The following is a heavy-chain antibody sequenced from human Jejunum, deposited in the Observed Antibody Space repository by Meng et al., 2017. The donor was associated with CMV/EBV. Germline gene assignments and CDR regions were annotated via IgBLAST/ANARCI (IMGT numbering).Heavy chain of an antibody. V-gene: IGHV4-30-4*08. D-gene: IGHD1-1*01. J-gene: IGHJ4*02. Sequence: SGGSIIGGDYFWSWNRQTPGEGLEWIGYIYYSGNAYYNPSLKSRVSISVDTSRDQFSLRLSSVTAADTAVYFCGRAPGTGSLIDSWGQGTRVTVSS. CDR3: GRAPGTGSLIDS. CDR1: GGSIIGGDYF. CDR2: IYYSGNA.